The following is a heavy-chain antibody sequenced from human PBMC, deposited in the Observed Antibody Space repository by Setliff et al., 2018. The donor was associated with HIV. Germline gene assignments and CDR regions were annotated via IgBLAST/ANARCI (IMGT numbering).Heavy chain of an antibody. CDR1: GYTFINYY. J-gene: IGHJ1*01. V-gene: IGHV1-46*01. D-gene: IGHD2-21*02. CDR2: INPSGGST. Sequence: ASVKVSCKASGYTFINYYMHWVRQAPGQGLEWMGIINPSGGSTTYSQKFQGRVSMTRDTSTSTVYMELSSLRSEDTAVYYCARSLPAEYFQQWGQGTLVTVSS. CDR3: ARSLPAEYFQQ.